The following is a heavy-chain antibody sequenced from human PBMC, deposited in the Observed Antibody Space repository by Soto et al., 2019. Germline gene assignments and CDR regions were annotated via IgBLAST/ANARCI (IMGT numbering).Heavy chain of an antibody. Sequence: GESLKISCKGSGYSFTSYWISWVRQMPGKGLEWMGRIDPSDSYTNHSPSFQGHVTISADKSISTAYLQWSSLKASDTAMYYCARDYCSGGSCYFYYYGMDVWGQGTTVTVSS. D-gene: IGHD2-15*01. CDR2: IDPSDSYT. CDR1: GYSFTSYW. J-gene: IGHJ6*02. V-gene: IGHV5-10-1*01. CDR3: ARDYCSGGSCYFYYYGMDV.